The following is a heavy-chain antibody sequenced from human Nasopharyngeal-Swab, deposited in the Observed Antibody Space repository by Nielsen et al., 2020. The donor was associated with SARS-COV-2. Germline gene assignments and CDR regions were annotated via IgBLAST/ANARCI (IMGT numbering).Heavy chain of an antibody. CDR1: GGSISSYY. CDR2: IYYSGST. Sequence: SETLSLTCTVSGGSISSYYWSWTRQPPGKGLEWIGYIYYSGSTNYNPSLKSRVTISVDTSKNQFSLKLSSVTAADTAVYYCARGFDYWGQGTLVTVSS. V-gene: IGHV4-59*13. J-gene: IGHJ4*02. CDR3: ARGFDY.